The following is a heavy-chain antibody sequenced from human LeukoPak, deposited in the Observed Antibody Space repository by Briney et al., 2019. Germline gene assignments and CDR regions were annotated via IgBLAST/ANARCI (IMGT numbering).Heavy chain of an antibody. Sequence: SETLSLTRTVSGGSISSYYWSWIRQPPGKGLEWIGCIYYSGSTNYNPSLKSRVTISVDTSKNQFSLKLSSVTAADTAVYYCARWYNWNYSYYYMDVWGKGTTVTVSS. J-gene: IGHJ6*03. CDR2: IYYSGST. CDR3: ARWYNWNYSYYYMDV. CDR1: GGSISSYY. V-gene: IGHV4-59*01. D-gene: IGHD1-20*01.